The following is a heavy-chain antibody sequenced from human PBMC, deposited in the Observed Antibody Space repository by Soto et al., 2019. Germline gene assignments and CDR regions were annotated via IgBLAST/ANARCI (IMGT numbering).Heavy chain of an antibody. D-gene: IGHD3-22*01. CDR3: AREHSDSSGTYDAFDI. CDR1: GGSISSYY. J-gene: IGHJ3*02. Sequence: SETLSLTCTVSGGSISSYYWSWIRQPPGKGLEWIGYIYYSGSTNYNPSLKSRVTISVDTSKNQFSLKLSSVTAADTAVYYCAREHSDSSGTYDAFDIWGQGTMVTVSS. CDR2: IYYSGST. V-gene: IGHV4-59*01.